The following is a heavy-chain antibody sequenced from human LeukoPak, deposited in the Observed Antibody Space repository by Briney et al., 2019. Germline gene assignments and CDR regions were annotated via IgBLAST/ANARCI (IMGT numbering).Heavy chain of an antibody. J-gene: IGHJ6*03. CDR3: ARAGLEWLLGYYYMDV. CDR2: ISAYNGNT. D-gene: IGHD3-3*01. V-gene: IGHV1-18*01. CDR1: GYTFTSYG. Sequence: ASVKVSCKASGYTFTSYGISWVRQAPGQGLEWMGWISAYNGNTNYAQKLQGRVTMTTDTSTSTAYMELRSLRSDDTAVYYCARAGLEWLLGYYYMDVWGKGTTVTVSS.